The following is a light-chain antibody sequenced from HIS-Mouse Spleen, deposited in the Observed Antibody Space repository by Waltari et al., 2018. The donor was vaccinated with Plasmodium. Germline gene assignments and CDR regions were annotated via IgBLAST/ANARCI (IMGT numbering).Light chain of an antibody. Sequence: IVLTHSPPTLSLSPGQRAPLSCRASQSVSSYLAWYQQKPGQAPRLLIYDASNRATGIPTRFSGSGSGTDFTLTISSLEPEDFAVYYCQQRSNWPPLTFGGGTKVEIK. CDR1: QSVSSY. J-gene: IGKJ4*01. CDR2: DAS. V-gene: IGKV3-11*01. CDR3: QQRSNWPPLT.